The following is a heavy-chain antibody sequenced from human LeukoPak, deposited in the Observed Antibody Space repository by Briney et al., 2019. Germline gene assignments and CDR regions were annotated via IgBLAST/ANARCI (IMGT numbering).Heavy chain of an antibody. J-gene: IGHJ4*02. D-gene: IGHD6-13*01. V-gene: IGHV3-11*05. CDR3: ARVFSIAAAGTYDY. CDR2: ICSSSTDA. Sequence: PGGSLRLSCAASGFTFSDYYMPWIRQAPGKGLEWLSYICSSSTDATYADSVKGRFTISRDNAKNSLYLQMNSLRADDTAVYYCARVFSIAAAGTYDYWGQGTMVSVSS. CDR1: GFTFSDYY.